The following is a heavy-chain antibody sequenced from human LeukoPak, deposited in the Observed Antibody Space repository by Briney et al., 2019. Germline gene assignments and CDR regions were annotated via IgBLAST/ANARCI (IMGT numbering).Heavy chain of an antibody. V-gene: IGHV1-46*01. D-gene: IGHD3-10*01. Sequence: ASVKVSCKASGYTFTSYYMHWVRQAPGQGLEWMGIINPSGGSASYAQKFQGRVTMTRDTSTSTVYMELSSLRSEDTAVYYCARERVRGARKGWFDPWGQGTLVTVSS. CDR2: INPSGGSA. CDR1: GYTFTSYY. CDR3: ARERVRGARKGWFDP. J-gene: IGHJ5*02.